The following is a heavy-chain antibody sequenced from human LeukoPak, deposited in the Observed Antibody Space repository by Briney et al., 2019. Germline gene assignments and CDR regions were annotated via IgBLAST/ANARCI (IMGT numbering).Heavy chain of an antibody. V-gene: IGHV4-34*01. D-gene: IGHD2-2*02. J-gene: IGHJ4*02. Sequence: SETLSLTCAVYGGSFSGYYWSWIRQPPGKGLEWIGEINHSGSTNCNPSLKSRVTISVDTSKNQFSLKVTSVTAADTAVYYCARRYTASPGERFDYWGQGTLVTVSS. CDR3: ARRYTASPGERFDY. CDR1: GGSFSGYY. CDR2: INHSGST.